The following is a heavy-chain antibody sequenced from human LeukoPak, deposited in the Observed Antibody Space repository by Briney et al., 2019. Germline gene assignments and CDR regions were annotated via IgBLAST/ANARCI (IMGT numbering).Heavy chain of an antibody. Sequence: GRSLRLSCAASGFTFSSYGMHWVRQAPGKGLEWVAVIWYDGSNKYYADSVKGRFTISRDNSKNTLYLQMNSLRAEDTAVYYCARDKGPRGRGYFDYWGQGTLVTVSS. CDR1: GFTFSSYG. J-gene: IGHJ4*02. CDR2: IWYDGSNK. V-gene: IGHV3-33*01. CDR3: ARDKGPRGRGYFDY. D-gene: IGHD2-15*01.